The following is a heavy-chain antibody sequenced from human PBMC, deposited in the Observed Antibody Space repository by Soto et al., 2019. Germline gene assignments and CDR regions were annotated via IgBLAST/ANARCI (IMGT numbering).Heavy chain of an antibody. Sequence: QLQLQESGPGLVKPSETLSLTCSVSGGSISSSSYFWGWIRQPPGKGLEWIGSIYYSGSTYYNPFHKSRVTVSVDTSKNQYSLKLSSVTAADTAVYYCARHPSDFWFDPWGQGTLVTVSS. J-gene: IGHJ5*02. V-gene: IGHV4-39*01. CDR3: ARHPSDFWFDP. CDR1: GGSISSSSYF. D-gene: IGHD2-21*02. CDR2: IYYSGST.